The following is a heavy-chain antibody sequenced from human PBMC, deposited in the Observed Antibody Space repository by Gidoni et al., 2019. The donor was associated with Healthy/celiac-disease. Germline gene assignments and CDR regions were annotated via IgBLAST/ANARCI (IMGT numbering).Heavy chain of an antibody. D-gene: IGHD2-2*02. CDR2: ISGSGGST. J-gene: IGHJ6*02. Sequence: AISGSGGSTYYADSVKGRFTISRDNSKNTLYLQMNSLRAEDTAVYYCATRSDPAAIHEYYYYGMDVWGQGTTVTVSS. CDR3: ATRSDPAAIHEYYYYGMDV. V-gene: IGHV3-23*01.